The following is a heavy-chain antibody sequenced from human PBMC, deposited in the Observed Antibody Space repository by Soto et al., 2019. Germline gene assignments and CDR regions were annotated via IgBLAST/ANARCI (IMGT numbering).Heavy chain of an antibody. CDR1: GFTFSGSA. D-gene: IGHD3-10*01. Sequence: GGSLRLSCAASGFTFSGSAMHWVRQASGKGLEWVGRIRSKANSYATAYAASVKGRFTISRDDSKNTAYLQMNSLKTEDTAVYYCTNYYGSGSYYMGYWGQGTLVTVSS. CDR2: IRSKANSYAT. J-gene: IGHJ4*02. CDR3: TNYYGSGSYYMGY. V-gene: IGHV3-73*01.